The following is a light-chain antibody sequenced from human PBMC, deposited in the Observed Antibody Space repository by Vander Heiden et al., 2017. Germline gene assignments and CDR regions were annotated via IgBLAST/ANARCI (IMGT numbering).Light chain of an antibody. CDR3: AAWDDSLNGWV. Sequence: PAQRVTLSCSGTSSNIGSNTVNWYQQLPGTAPKPLIYSNNQRPSGVPDRCSGSKSGTSASLAISGLKSEDEADYYCAAWDDSLNGWVFGGGTKLTVL. V-gene: IGLV1-44*01. J-gene: IGLJ3*02. CDR1: SSNIGSNT. CDR2: SNN.